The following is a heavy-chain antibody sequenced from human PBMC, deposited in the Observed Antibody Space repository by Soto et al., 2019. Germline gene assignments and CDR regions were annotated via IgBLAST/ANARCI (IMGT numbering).Heavy chain of an antibody. CDR2: IYYSGST. V-gene: IGHV4-59*08. J-gene: IGHJ4*02. D-gene: IGHD3-16*01. CDR3: ARHAYYFDY. CDR1: GGSISSYY. Sequence: SETLSLTCTVSGGSISSYYWSWIRQPPGKGLEWIGYIYYSGSTNYNPSLKSRVTISVDTSKNQFSLKLSSVTAADTAVYYCARHAYYFDYWGQGTLVTVSS.